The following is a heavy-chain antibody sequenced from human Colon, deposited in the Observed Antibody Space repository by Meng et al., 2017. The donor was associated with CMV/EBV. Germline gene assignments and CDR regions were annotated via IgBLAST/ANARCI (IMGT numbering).Heavy chain of an antibody. CDR1: GFTFKSYS. D-gene: IGHD3-10*01. CDR3: ARGGTTMARYGLDI. CDR2: ISTDGKYI. Sequence: GGSLRLSCAASGFTFKSYSMNWVRQAPGKGLEWVACISTDGKYIYHADSMKGRFHISRDDAKNSLFLDMNSLRAEDSAVYYCARGGTTMARYGLDIWGQGTTVTVSS. J-gene: IGHJ6*02. V-gene: IGHV3-21*06.